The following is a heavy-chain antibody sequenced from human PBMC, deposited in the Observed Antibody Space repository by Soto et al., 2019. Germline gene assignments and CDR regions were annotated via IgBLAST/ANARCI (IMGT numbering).Heavy chain of an antibody. Sequence: QVQLQQWGAGLLKPAETLSLTCAVSGGSFSGYYWSWIRQPPGKGLEWIGEINHSGSTNYNPSLKSRVTISVDTSKNKFSMKLSSVTAADTAVYYCARGLGYYDSSGYYAMDIWGQGTMVTVSS. CDR3: ARGLGYYDSSGYYAMDI. V-gene: IGHV4-34*01. J-gene: IGHJ3*02. CDR1: GGSFSGYY. D-gene: IGHD3-22*01. CDR2: INHSGST.